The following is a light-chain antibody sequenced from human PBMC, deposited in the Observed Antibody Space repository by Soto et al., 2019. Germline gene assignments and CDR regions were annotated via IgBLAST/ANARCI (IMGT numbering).Light chain of an antibody. V-gene: IGKV1-33*01. J-gene: IGKJ3*01. Sequence: DIQMTQSPSSLSASVGDRVTITCQASQDISNYLNWYQQKPGKAPKLLIYDASNLETRVPSRFSGSGSVTDFTFTISSLQPEDIATYYCQQYDNPPPFTFGPGTKVDIK. CDR1: QDISNY. CDR2: DAS. CDR3: QQYDNPPPFT.